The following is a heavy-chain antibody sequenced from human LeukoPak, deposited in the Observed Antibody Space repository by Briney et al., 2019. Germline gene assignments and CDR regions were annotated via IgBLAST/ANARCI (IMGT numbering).Heavy chain of an antibody. CDR2: ISGSGGST. Sequence: PGGSLRLSCAASGFTFSSYAMSWVRQAPGKGLEWVSAISGSGGSTYYADSVKGRFTISRDNSKNTLYLQMNSLRAEDTAVYYCAKVRYYYDSSGYSYFDYWGQGTLVTVSS. J-gene: IGHJ4*02. CDR1: GFTFSSYA. CDR3: AKVRYYYDSSGYSYFDY. D-gene: IGHD3-22*01. V-gene: IGHV3-23*01.